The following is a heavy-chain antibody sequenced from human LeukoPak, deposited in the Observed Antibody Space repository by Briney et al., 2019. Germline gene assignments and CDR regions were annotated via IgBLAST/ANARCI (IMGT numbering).Heavy chain of an antibody. Sequence: GGSLRLSCGASGFTFSSYWMHWVRQAPGKGLEWVSSISSSSSYIYYADSVKGRFTISRDNAKNSLYLQMNSLRAEDTAVYYCAREYDYGDYVNAFDIWGQGTMVTVSS. D-gene: IGHD4-17*01. CDR1: GFTFSSYW. CDR2: ISSSSSYI. J-gene: IGHJ3*02. V-gene: IGHV3-21*01. CDR3: AREYDYGDYVNAFDI.